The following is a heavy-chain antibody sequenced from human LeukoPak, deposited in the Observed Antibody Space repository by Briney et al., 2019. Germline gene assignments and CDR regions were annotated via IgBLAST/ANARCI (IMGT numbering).Heavy chain of an antibody. CDR2: IIPIFGTA. J-gene: IGHJ4*02. D-gene: IGHD3-22*01. CDR1: GGTFSSYA. V-gene: IGHV1-69*13. CDR3: ARDVVEYYYDSRSTYFDY. Sequence: ASVKVSCKASGGTFSSYAISWVRQAPGQGLEWMGGIIPIFGTANYAQKFQGRVTITADESTSTAYMELSSLRSEDTAVYYCARDVVEYYYDSRSTYFDYWGQGTLVTVSS.